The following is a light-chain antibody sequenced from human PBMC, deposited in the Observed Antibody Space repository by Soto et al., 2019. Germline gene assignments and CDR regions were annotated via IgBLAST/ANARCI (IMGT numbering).Light chain of an antibody. CDR3: GSYTSSNTLV. V-gene: IGLV2-14*03. CDR1: SSDVGGYNY. J-gene: IGLJ1*01. Sequence: QSVLTQPASVSGSPGQSITISCTGTSSDVGGYNYVSWYQQHPGKAPKLLIYEVTYRPSGVSNRVSGSKSGNTASLTISGLQAEDEADYFCGSYTSSNTLVFGTGTKLTVL. CDR2: EVT.